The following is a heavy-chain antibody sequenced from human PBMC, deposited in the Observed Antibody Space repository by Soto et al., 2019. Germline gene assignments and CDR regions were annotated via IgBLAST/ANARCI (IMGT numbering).Heavy chain of an antibody. CDR1: GYTFTSYY. CDR3: ATTEGDP. J-gene: IGHJ5*02. Sequence: ASVKVSCKASGYTFTSYYMHWVRQAPGKGLEWMGGFDPEDGETIYAQKFQGRVTMTEDTSTDTAYMELSSLRSEDTAVYYCATTEGDPWGQGTLVTVSS. V-gene: IGHV1-24*01. CDR2: FDPEDGET.